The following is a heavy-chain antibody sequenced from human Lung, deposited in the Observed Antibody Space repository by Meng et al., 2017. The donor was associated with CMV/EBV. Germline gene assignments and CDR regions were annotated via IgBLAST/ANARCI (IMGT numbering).Heavy chain of an antibody. CDR2: IIPILAVT. CDR1: DPFGSYT. Sequence: DPFGSYTLSWVRQAPGQGLEWMGRIIPILAVTNYAQNFQGRVKITADKSTFTAYMELSSLESEDTAVYYCARAPPYCSGGPCYSFDHWGQGTLVTVSS. CDR3: ARAPPYCSGGPCYSFDH. V-gene: IGHV1-69*02. D-gene: IGHD2-15*01. J-gene: IGHJ4*02.